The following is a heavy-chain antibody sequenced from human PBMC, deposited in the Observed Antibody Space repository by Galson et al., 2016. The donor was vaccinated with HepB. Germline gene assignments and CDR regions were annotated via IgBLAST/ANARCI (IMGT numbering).Heavy chain of an antibody. CDR3: ARRDGSILAFDM. J-gene: IGHJ3*02. V-gene: IGHV5-51*01. CDR1: GYTFSEYW. Sequence: QSGAEVKKPGESLKISCKGSGYTFSEYWIGWVRQMPGRGLELMGIIFPGDSDTRYRPSFQGQVTISADKSINTVYLQWSSLKASDTAMYYCARRDGSILAFDMWGQGTMVTVSS. CDR2: IFPGDSDT. D-gene: IGHD2-21*01.